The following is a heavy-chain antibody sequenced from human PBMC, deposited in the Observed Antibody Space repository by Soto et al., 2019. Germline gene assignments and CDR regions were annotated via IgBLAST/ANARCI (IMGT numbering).Heavy chain of an antibody. V-gene: IGHV3-74*01. CDR1: GFTFSSYW. D-gene: IGHD3-10*01. CDR3: ARPLLLWFGEFDAFDI. Sequence: EVQLVESGGGLVQPGGSLRLSCAASGFTFSSYWMHWVRQAPGKGLVWVSRINSDGSSTSYADSVKGRFTISRDNAKNTLYLQMNSLRAEDTSVYYCARPLLLWFGEFDAFDIWGQGTMVTVSS. CDR2: INSDGSST. J-gene: IGHJ3*02.